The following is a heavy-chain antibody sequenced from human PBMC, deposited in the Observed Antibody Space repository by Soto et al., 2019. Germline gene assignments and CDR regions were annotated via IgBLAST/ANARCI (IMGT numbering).Heavy chain of an antibody. D-gene: IGHD2-21*01. CDR3: ARLTNIFDFDY. Sequence: XESLKISCKGSGYSFTNYWIGWVRQMPGKGLEWMGIIYPGDSDTRYSPSFQGQVTISADKSISTAYLQWSSLKASDAAMYHCARLTNIFDFDYWGQGTLVTVSS. J-gene: IGHJ4*01. CDR2: IYPGDSDT. V-gene: IGHV5-51*01. CDR1: GYSFTNYW.